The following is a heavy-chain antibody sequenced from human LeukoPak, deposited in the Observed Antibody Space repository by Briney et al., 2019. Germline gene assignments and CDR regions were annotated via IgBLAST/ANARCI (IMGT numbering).Heavy chain of an antibody. CDR1: GFTFSSYA. J-gene: IGHJ4*02. V-gene: IGHV3-23*01. CDR2: ISGSGGSS. D-gene: IGHD5-12*01. CDR3: ASTWDIRYYFDY. Sequence: PGGSLRHPCAASGFTFSSYAMSWVRQAPGKGLEWVSAISGSGGSSYYADSVKGRFTISRDNSKNTLYLQMNSRRAEDTAVYYCASTWDIRYYFDYWGQGTLVTVSS.